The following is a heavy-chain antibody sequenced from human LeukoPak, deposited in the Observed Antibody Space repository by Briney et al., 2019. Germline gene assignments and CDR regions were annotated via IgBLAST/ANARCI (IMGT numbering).Heavy chain of an antibody. CDR1: GGSISSSSAY. CDR2: IYYSKNT. J-gene: IGHJ4*02. Sequence: SETLSLTCTVSGGSISSSSAYWGWIRQPPGKGLEWIGSIYYSKNTYYNPALKSRVTISADTSKNQFSLALGSVSATDMAVYYCVSPRGFSYGYFDYWGQGTLVTVSS. CDR3: VSPRGFSYGYFDY. D-gene: IGHD5-18*01. V-gene: IGHV4-39*01.